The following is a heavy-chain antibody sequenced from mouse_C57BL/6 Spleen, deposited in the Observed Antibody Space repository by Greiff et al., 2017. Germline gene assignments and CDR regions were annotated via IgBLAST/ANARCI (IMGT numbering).Heavy chain of an antibody. D-gene: IGHD4-1*01. J-gene: IGHJ2*01. CDR1: GYTFTSYW. CDR3: AREAGTRRDYFDY. Sequence: QVQLQQPGAELVRPGSSVKLSCKASGYTFTSYWMHWVKQRPIQGLEWIGNIDPSDSETHYNQKFKDKATLTVDKSSSTAYMQLSSLTSEDSAVYYCAREAGTRRDYFDYWGQGTTLTVSS. CDR2: IDPSDSET. V-gene: IGHV1-52*01.